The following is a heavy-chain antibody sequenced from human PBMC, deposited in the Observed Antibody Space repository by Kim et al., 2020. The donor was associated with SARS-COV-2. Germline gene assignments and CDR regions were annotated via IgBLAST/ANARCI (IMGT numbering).Heavy chain of an antibody. D-gene: IGHD3-22*01. J-gene: IGHJ6*02. CDR3: ARDGVSPMIVSYGMDV. V-gene: IGHV4-31*02. Sequence: SLKSRVTISVDTAKNQFSLRLSSVTAADTAVYYCARDGVSPMIVSYGMDVWGQGTTVTVSS.